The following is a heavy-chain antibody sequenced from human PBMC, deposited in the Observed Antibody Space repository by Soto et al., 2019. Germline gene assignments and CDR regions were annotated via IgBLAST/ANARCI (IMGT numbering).Heavy chain of an antibody. CDR3: TTDVGDY. J-gene: IGHJ4*02. CDR2: IKSMTDGGTR. V-gene: IGHV3-15*07. CDR1: GFTFSDAW. Sequence: EVQLVESGGGLVKPGGSLRVSCAASGFTFSDAWMNWVRQAPGKGLEWVGRIKSMTDGGTRDYAAHVKGRFTISRDDSKNTLYVQMSSLKPEDTAMYYCTTDVGDYWGQGTLVTVSS. D-gene: IGHD1-26*01.